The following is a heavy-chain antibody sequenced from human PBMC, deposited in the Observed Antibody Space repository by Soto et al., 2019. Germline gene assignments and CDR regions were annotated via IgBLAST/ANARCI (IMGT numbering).Heavy chain of an antibody. CDR2: ISGSGGST. V-gene: IGHV3-23*01. CDR1: GFTFSSYA. J-gene: IGHJ6*02. Sequence: EVQLLESGGGLVQPGGSLRLSCAASGFTFSSYAMSWVRQAPGKGLEWVSAISGSGGSTYYADSVKGRFTISRDNSKNTLYLQMNSLRAEDTAVYYCAKDPSSWYQKSGYYGMDVWGQGTTVTVSS. CDR3: AKDPSSWYQKSGYYGMDV. D-gene: IGHD6-13*01.